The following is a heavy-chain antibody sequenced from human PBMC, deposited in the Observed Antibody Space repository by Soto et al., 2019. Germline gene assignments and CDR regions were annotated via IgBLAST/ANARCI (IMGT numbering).Heavy chain of an antibody. CDR2: INHSGST. J-gene: IGHJ4*02. D-gene: IGHD5-18*01. Sequence: PSETLSLTCAVYGGSFSGYYWSWIRQPPGKGLEWIGEINHSGSTNYNPSLKSRVTISVDKSKNQFSLKLSSVTAADTAMYYCARTTAMAPFDYWGQGTLVTVSS. CDR1: GGSFSGYY. CDR3: ARTTAMAPFDY. V-gene: IGHV4-34*01.